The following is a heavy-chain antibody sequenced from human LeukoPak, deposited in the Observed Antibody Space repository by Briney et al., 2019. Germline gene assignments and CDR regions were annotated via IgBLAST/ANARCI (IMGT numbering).Heavy chain of an antibody. CDR1: DDSISSSFYY. Sequence: SQTLSLTCTVSDDSISSSFYYWGWIRQPPGKGLEWIGSIYYGGGTHYNPSLKSRATIFLDTSMNQFSLRLTSVTAADTALYFCARESFEEPGTMDHWGQGTLVSVSS. CDR2: IYYGGGT. D-gene: IGHD4/OR15-4a*01. J-gene: IGHJ4*02. CDR3: ARESFEEPGTMDH. V-gene: IGHV4-39*07.